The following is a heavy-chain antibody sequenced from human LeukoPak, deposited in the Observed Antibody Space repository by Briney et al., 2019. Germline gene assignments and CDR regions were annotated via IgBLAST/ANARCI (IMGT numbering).Heavy chain of an antibody. CDR2: ISGSGGST. CDR1: GFTFSSYA. V-gene: IGHV3-23*01. CDR3: AKSIALGTNGY. D-gene: IGHD1-1*01. J-gene: IGHJ4*02. Sequence: GGSLRLSCAASGFTFSSYAMSWVRQAPGKGLEWVSAISGSGGSTYYADSVKGWFTISRDNSKNTLYLQMNSLRAEDTVVYYCAKSIALGTNGYWGQGTLVTVSS.